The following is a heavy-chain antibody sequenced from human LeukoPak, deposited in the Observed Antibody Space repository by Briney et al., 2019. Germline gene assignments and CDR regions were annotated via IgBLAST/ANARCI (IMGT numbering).Heavy chain of an antibody. CDR1: GYTFSRYW. V-gene: IGHV3-74*01. D-gene: IGHD3-10*01. CDR2: INEDGSST. Sequence: GVSLRLSCAASGYTFSRYWMHWVRQDPGKGLVWVSRINEDGSSTSYAESVRGRFTISRDNAKNTLYLQMNSLRAEDAAVYYCTTDTFGARDSWGQGTLVTVSS. CDR3: TTDTFGARDS. J-gene: IGHJ4*02.